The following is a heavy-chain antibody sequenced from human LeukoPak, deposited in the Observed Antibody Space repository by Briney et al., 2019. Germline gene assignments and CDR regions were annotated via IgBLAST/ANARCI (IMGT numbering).Heavy chain of an antibody. Sequence: ASVKVSCKASGYTFTSYYMHWARQAPGQGLEWMGIINPSGGSTSYAQKFQGRVTMTRDTSTSTVYMELSSLRSEDTAVYYCARGPHLSCGGDCPSFDYWGQGTLVTVSS. CDR2: INPSGGST. V-gene: IGHV1-46*01. CDR1: GYTFTSYY. D-gene: IGHD2-21*02. J-gene: IGHJ4*02. CDR3: ARGPHLSCGGDCPSFDY.